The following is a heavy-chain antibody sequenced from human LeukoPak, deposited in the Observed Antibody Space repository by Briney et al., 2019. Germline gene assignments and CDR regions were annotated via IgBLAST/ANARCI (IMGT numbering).Heavy chain of an antibody. D-gene: IGHD6-13*01. CDR3: ASLEAAGSNYYYYYMDV. CDR2: INPNSGGT. Sequence: ASVKVSCKASGYTFTGYYMHWVRQAPGQGLEWMGRINPNSGGTNYVQKFQGRVTMTRDTSISTAYMELSRLRSDDTAVYYCASLEAAGSNYYYYYMDVWGKGTTVTVSS. CDR1: GYTFTGYY. J-gene: IGHJ6*03. V-gene: IGHV1-2*06.